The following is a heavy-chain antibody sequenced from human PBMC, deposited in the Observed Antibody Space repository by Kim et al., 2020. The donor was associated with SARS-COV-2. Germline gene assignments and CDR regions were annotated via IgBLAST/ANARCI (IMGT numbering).Heavy chain of an antibody. CDR3: AKSSNPRDYDILTGGFDY. D-gene: IGHD3-9*01. J-gene: IGHJ4*02. CDR2: IYSGGSST. CDR1: GFTFSSYA. V-gene: IGHV3-23*03. Sequence: GGSLRLSCAASGFTFSSYAMSWVRQAPGKGLEWVSVIYSGGSSTYYADSVKGRFTISRDNSKNTLYLQMNSLRAEDTAVYYCAKSSNPRDYDILTGGFDYWGQGTLVTVSS.